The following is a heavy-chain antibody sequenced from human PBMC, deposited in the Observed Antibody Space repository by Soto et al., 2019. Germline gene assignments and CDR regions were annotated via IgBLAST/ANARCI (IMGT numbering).Heavy chain of an antibody. D-gene: IGHD6-13*01. CDR1: GDSVSINSAA. J-gene: IGHJ6*02. CDR2: TYYRSKWYN. Sequence: SQTLSLPCAISGDSVSINSAARNWIRQSPSRGLEWLGRTYYRSKWYNDYAVSVKSRITITPDTSKNQFSLQLNSVTPEDTAVYYCARAELVQDYYNGMDVWGQGTTVTVSS. CDR3: ARAELVQDYYNGMDV. V-gene: IGHV6-1*01.